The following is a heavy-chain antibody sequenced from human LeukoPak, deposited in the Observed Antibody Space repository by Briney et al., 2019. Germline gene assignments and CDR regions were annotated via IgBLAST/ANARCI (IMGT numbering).Heavy chain of an antibody. Sequence: SETLSLTCTVSGVCICSNYWSWIRQPPGKGLEWIGYIYYSGSTNYNPSLKRRVTISVDTSKNHFSLKLSSVTAADTAVYYCARVNIVAGWFDPWGQGTPVTVSS. J-gene: IGHJ5*02. CDR3: ARVNIVAGWFDP. V-gene: IGHV4-59*01. D-gene: IGHD6-13*01. CDR1: GVCICSNY. CDR2: IYYSGST.